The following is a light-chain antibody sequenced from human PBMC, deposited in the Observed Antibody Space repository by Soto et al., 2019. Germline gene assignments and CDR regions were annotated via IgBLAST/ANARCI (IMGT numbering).Light chain of an antibody. CDR2: DAS. J-gene: IGKJ4*01. Sequence: EIVLTQSPATLSLSPGETTTLSCGASQSVTGTYFAWYQQKPGLAPRLLIYDASSRATGIPDRFSGSGSGTDFTLTISRLEPEDFGVYYCQQYGTSPVTFGGGTEVEIK. CDR3: QQYGTSPVT. V-gene: IGKV3D-20*01. CDR1: QSVTGTY.